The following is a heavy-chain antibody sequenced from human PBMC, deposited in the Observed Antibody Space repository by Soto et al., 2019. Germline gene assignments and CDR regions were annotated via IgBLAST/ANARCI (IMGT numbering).Heavy chain of an antibody. CDR3: ARGPQLELRENHYYSYGMEV. Sequence: ASVKVSCKASGYTFTSYDINWVRQATGQGLEWMGWMNPNSGNTGYAQKFQGRVTMTRNTSISTAYMELSSLRSEDTAVYYCARGPQLELRENHYYSYGMEVWGQGTTVNVSS. J-gene: IGHJ6*01. CDR1: GYTFTSYD. CDR2: MNPNSGNT. V-gene: IGHV1-8*01. D-gene: IGHD1-26*01.